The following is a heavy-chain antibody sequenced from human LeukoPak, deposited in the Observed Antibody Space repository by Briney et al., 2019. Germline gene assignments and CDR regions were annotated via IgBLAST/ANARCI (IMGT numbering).Heavy chain of an antibody. Sequence: SETLSLTCTVSGGSISSYYWSWIRQPPGKGLEWIGYIYYSGSTNYNPSLKSRVTISVDTSKNQFYLKVSSVTAADTAVYYCARHSTDCGGDCFDYWGRGTLVTVSS. CDR2: IYYSGST. J-gene: IGHJ4*02. CDR3: ARHSTDCGGDCFDY. V-gene: IGHV4-59*08. D-gene: IGHD2-21*01. CDR1: GGSISSYY.